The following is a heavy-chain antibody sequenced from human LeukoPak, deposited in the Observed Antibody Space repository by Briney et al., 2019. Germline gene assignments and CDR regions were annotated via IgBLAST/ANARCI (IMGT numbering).Heavy chain of an antibody. J-gene: IGHJ4*02. V-gene: IGHV3-7*01. CDR1: GFTFSHCA. CDR2: IKQDGSEK. Sequence: GGSLRLSCAASGFTFSHCAMSWVRQAPGKGLEWVANIKQDGSEKYYVDSVKGRFTMSRDNAKNSLYLQMNSLRAEDTAVYYCARVQWELRGVGSYFEYWGQGALVTVSS. CDR3: ARVQWELRGVGSYFEY. D-gene: IGHD1-26*01.